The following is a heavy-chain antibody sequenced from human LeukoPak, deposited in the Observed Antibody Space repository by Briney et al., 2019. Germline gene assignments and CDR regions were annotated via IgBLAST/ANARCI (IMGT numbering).Heavy chain of an antibody. D-gene: IGHD1-26*01. J-gene: IGHJ4*02. CDR1: GGSISSYY. CDR2: IYTSGST. Sequence: PSETLSLTCTVSGGSISSYYWSWIRQPPGKGLEWIGYIYTSGSTNYNPSLKSRVTMSVDTSKNQFSLKLSSVTAADTAVYYCARLAFSGSYRLLDYWGQGTLVTVSS. CDR3: ARLAFSGSYRLLDY. V-gene: IGHV4-4*09.